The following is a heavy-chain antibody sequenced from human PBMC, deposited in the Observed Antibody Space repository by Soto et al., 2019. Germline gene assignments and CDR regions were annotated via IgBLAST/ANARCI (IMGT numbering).Heavy chain of an antibody. CDR2: ISYDGNKK. J-gene: IGHJ5*02. V-gene: IGHV3-30-3*01. CDR3: ARARADYYYGSGPFDP. D-gene: IGHD3-10*01. Sequence: QVQLVEAGGGVVQPGRSLRLSCAASGFTFSSYAMQWVRQAPGKGLEWVAVISYDGNKKYYADSVKGRFTISRDNSKNTLYLQMNSLRAEDTAGYYCARARADYYYGSGPFDPWGQGTLVTVSS. CDR1: GFTFSSYA.